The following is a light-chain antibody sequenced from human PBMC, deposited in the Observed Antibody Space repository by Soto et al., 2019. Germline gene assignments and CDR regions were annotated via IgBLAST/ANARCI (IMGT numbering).Light chain of an antibody. Sequence: QAVVTQPPSVSGAPGQRVTISCTGSSSNIGAGYDVHWYQQLPGTAPKLLIYGNSNRPSGVPDRFSGAKSGTSAALAITGRLAEDEADYYCQSYDSSLSGSGVFGGGTKLTVL. J-gene: IGLJ2*01. CDR3: QSYDSSLSGSGV. CDR1: SSNIGAGYD. CDR2: GNS. V-gene: IGLV1-40*01.